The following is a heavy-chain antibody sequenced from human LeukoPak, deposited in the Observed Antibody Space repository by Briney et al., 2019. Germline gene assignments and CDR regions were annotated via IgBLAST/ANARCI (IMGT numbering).Heavy chain of an antibody. CDR2: ISSSSNYI. CDR3: ARATGYDATFDY. V-gene: IGHV3-21*01. Sequence: GGSLRLSCAASGFTFSSYTMNWVRQAPGKGLEWVSSISSSSNYIYYADSMKGRFTISRDNAKNSLYLQMNSLRAEDTAVYFCARATGYDATFDYWGQGTLVTVSS. J-gene: IGHJ4*02. D-gene: IGHD6-13*01. CDR1: GFTFSSYT.